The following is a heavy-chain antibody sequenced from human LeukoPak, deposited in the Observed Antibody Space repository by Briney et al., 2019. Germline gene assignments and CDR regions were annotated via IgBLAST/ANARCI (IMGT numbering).Heavy chain of an antibody. D-gene: IGHD4-11*01. Sequence: GESLKISCQGSEYTFTNYWIGWVRQMPGKGLEWMGIIYPGDSDTKYSPSFQGQVTISADKSISTAYLQWSSLKASDTAMYYCARHHSNYLPLSGIEDNYYYYYMDVWGKGTTVTVSS. CDR3: ARHHSNYLPLSGIEDNYYYYYMDV. CDR2: IYPGDSDT. CDR1: EYTFTNYW. J-gene: IGHJ6*03. V-gene: IGHV5-51*01.